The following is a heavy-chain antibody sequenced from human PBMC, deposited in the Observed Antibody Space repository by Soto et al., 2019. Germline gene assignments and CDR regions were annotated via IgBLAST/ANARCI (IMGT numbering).Heavy chain of an antibody. Sequence: PSETLSLTCAVSGGSISSSNWWSWVRQPPGKGLESIGEIYHSGSTNYNPSLKSQVTISVDKSKNQFSLKLSSVTAADTAVYYCARGPYGSGSYYIPDYYYGMDVWGQGTTVTVSS. D-gene: IGHD3-10*01. CDR2: IYHSGST. V-gene: IGHV4-4*02. J-gene: IGHJ6*02. CDR3: ARGPYGSGSYYIPDYYYGMDV. CDR1: GGSISSSNW.